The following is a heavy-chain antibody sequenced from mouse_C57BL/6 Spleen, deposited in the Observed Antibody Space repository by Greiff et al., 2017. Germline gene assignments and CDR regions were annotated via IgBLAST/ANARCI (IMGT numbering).Heavy chain of an antibody. V-gene: IGHV1-55*01. CDR1: GYTFTSYW. D-gene: IGHD1-1*02. CDR2: IYPGSGST. CDR3: ARTPFITMNAMDY. J-gene: IGHJ4*01. Sequence: QVQLKQPGAELVKPGASVKMSCKASGYTFTSYWITWVKQRPGQGLEWIGDIYPGSGSTNYNEKFKSKATLTVDTSSSTAYMQLSSLTSEDSAVYYCARTPFITMNAMDYWGQGTSVTVSS.